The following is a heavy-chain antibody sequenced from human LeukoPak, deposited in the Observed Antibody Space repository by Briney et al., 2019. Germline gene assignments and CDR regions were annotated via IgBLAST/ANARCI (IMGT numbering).Heavy chain of an antibody. V-gene: IGHV3-23*01. Sequence: GGSLRLSCAASGFTFSTHAMSWVRQAPGKGLEWVSSLSGDGSTTYHADSVKGRFTISRDNSRSTQYLQVNSLSAEDTAVYYCARGTSLGRPGTYYFDYWGQGALVTVSS. D-gene: IGHD1/OR15-1a*01. CDR3: ARGTSLGRPGTYYFDY. CDR1: GFTFSTHA. J-gene: IGHJ4*02. CDR2: LSGDGSTT.